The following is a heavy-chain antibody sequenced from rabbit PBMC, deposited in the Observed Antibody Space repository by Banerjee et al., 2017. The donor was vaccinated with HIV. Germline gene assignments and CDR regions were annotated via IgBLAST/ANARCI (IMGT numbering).Heavy chain of an antibody. CDR3: ARSPSYPDYGDGYFNL. CDR2: IAGSSSGFT. Sequence: QSLEESGGGLVQPEGSLALTCKASGFSFSSSDYICWVRQAPGKGLEWISCIAGSSSGFTYSATWAKGRFTISKTSSTTVTLQMTSLTAADTATYFCARSPSYPDYGDGYFNLWGQGTLVTVS. V-gene: IGHV1S40*01. D-gene: IGHD7-1*01. CDR1: GFSFSSSDY. J-gene: IGHJ4*01.